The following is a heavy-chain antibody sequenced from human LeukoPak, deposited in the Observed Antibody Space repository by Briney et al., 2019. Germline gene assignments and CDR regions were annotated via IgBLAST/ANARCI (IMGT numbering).Heavy chain of an antibody. CDR1: GGSISNYY. D-gene: IGHD4-17*01. CDR3: ARGSREWTTVAEFDY. Sequence: SETLSLTCTVSGGSISNYYWSWIRQPPGKGLEWIGYIYYSGSTNYNPSLKSRVTISVDTSKNQFSLKLNSVAAADTAVYYCARGSREWTTVAEFDYWGQGTLVTVSS. V-gene: IGHV4-59*01. J-gene: IGHJ4*02. CDR2: IYYSGST.